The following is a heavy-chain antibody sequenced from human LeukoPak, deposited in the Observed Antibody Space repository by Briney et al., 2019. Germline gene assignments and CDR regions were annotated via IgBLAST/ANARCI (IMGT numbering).Heavy chain of an antibody. CDR3: ARDSGYSGSSDY. D-gene: IGHD5-12*01. Sequence: GGSLRLSCAASGFTFSTYAMTWVRQAPGKGLEWVSYISSSSSYTDYADSVKGRFTISRDNAKNSLNLQMNSLRAEDTAVYYCARDSGYSGSSDYWGQGTLVTVSS. J-gene: IGHJ4*02. CDR1: GFTFSTYA. V-gene: IGHV3-21*05. CDR2: ISSSSSYT.